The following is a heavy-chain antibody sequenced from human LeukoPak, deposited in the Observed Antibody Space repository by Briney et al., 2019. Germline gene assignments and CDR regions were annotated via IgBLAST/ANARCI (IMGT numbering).Heavy chain of an antibody. V-gene: IGHV3-23*01. CDR1: GFTFSNYA. CDR2: ISGSGNNR. J-gene: IGHJ4*02. Sequence: GGSLRLSCAPSGFTFSNYAMNWVRQAPGKGLEWVSVISGSGNNRYYADSVKGRFTISRDNSKNTLYLQMNSLKAEDTAVYYCSGYSYGGGCWGQGTLVTVSS. CDR3: SGYSYGGGC. D-gene: IGHD5-18*01.